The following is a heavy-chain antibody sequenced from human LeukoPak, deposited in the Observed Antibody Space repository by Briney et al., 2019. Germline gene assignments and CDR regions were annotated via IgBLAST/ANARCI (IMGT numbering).Heavy chain of an antibody. CDR1: GGSISSHY. D-gene: IGHD3-22*01. V-gene: IGHV4-59*11. CDR2: IYYSGST. CDR3: ARDFESYDSSGYYYGYSDY. Sequence: SETLSLTCTVSGGSISSHYWSWIRQPPGKGLEWIGYIYYSGSTNYNPSLKSRVTISVDTSKNQFSLKLSSVTAADTAVYYCARDFESYDSSGYYYGYSDYWGQGTLVTVSS. J-gene: IGHJ4*02.